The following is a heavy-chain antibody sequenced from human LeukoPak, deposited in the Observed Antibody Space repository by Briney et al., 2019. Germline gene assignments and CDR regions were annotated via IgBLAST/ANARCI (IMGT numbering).Heavy chain of an antibody. D-gene: IGHD6-19*01. J-gene: IGHJ4*02. CDR3: AASVAAYFDY. Sequence: SETLSLTCTVSGYSISSGYYWGWIRQPPGKGLEWIGSIYHSGSTYYNPSLKSRVTVSVDTSKNQFSLKLSSVTAADTAVYYCAASVAAYFDYWGQGTLVTVSS. CDR2: IYHSGST. V-gene: IGHV4-38-2*02. CDR1: GYSISSGYY.